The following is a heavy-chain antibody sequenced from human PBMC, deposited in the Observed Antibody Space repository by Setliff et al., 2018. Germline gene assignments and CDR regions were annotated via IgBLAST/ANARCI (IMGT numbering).Heavy chain of an antibody. CDR1: GDSISRGTHY. CDR2: IHHSGDT. D-gene: IGHD3-10*01. CDR3: ASELMYFGEHFPED. V-gene: IGHV4-30-4*08. J-gene: IGHJ4*02. Sequence: PSETLSLTCSVSGDSISRGTHYWSWIRQPPGKGLEWIGYIHHSGDTYYSPSLERRLTMSVDTSRNQFSLKLTSVTVADTAVYLCASELMYFGEHFPEDWGLGMLVTVSS.